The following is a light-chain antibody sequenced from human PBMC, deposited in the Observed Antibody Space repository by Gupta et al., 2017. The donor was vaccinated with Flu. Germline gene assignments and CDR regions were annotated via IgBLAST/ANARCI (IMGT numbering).Light chain of an antibody. J-gene: IGKJ2*01. CDR1: QTVAGSY. Sequence: SLSLSPGERATLSCRASQTVAGSYLAWYQQKPGQAPRLLIYGASSRATGIPDRFSGSGSGTDFTLTISRLEPEDFAVYYCQQYGSSPAYTFGQGTKLEI. V-gene: IGKV3-20*01. CDR3: QQYGSSPAYT. CDR2: GAS.